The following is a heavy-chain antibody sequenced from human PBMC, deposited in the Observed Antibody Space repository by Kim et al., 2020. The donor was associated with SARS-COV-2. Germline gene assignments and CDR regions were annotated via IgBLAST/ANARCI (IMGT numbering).Heavy chain of an antibody. CDR2: IYYSGST. Sequence: SETQSLTCTVSGGSISSYYWSWIRQPPGKGLEWIGYIYYSGSTNYNPSLKSRVTISVDTSKNQFSLKLSSVTAADTAVYYCARSSGYSYGLYYYGMDVWGQGTTVTVSS. CDR1: GGSISSYY. D-gene: IGHD5-18*01. CDR3: ARSSGYSYGLYYYGMDV. V-gene: IGHV4-59*01. J-gene: IGHJ6*02.